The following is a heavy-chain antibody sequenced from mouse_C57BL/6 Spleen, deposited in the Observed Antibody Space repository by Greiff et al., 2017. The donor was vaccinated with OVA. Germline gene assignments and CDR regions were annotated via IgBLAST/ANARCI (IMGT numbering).Heavy chain of an antibody. J-gene: IGHJ4*01. V-gene: IGHV1-52*01. CDR3: ARDSSGYVNAMDY. D-gene: IGHD3-2*02. CDR1: GYTFTSYW. CDR2: IDPSDSET. Sequence: QVQLKQPGAELVRPGSSVKLSCKASGYTFTSYWMHWVKQRPIQGLEWIGNIDPSDSETHYNQKFKDKATLTVDKSSSTAYMQLSSLTSEDSAVYYCARDSSGYVNAMDYWGQGTSVTVSS.